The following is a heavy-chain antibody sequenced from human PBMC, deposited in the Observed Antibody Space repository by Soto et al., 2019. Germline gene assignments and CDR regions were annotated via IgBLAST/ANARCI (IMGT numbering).Heavy chain of an antibody. V-gene: IGHV1-3*01. CDR3: ARDGTHASGWYNKTTYTLDV. CDR1: GYTFVNYA. J-gene: IGHJ6*02. D-gene: IGHD6-19*01. CDR2: ITVGNGNS. Sequence: GASLKVSCKASGYTFVNYAMHWVRQAPGQRLEWVGWITVGNGNSRYSENLRGRVAFTRDTSASTAYMELSSLRSEDTSVYYCARDGTHASGWYNKTTYTLDVWGQGTTVTVSS.